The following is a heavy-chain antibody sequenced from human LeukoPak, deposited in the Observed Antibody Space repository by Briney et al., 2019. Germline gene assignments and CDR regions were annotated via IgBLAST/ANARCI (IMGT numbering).Heavy chain of an antibody. CDR1: GYSISSGYY. Sequence: KPSETLSLTCAVSGYSISSGYYWGWIRQPPGKGLEWIGSIYHSGSTYYNPSLKSRVTISVDTSKNQFSLKLSSVTAADTAVYYCARVLGAFDIWGQGTMVTVSS. V-gene: IGHV4-38-2*01. J-gene: IGHJ3*02. CDR2: IYHSGST. CDR3: ARVLGAFDI.